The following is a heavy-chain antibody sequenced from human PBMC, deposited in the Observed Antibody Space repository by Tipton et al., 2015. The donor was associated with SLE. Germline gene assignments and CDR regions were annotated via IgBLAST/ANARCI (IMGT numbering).Heavy chain of an antibody. CDR2: IYTSGST. J-gene: IGHJ4*02. Sequence: TLSLTCTVSGGSISSYYWSWIRQPPGKGLEWIGRIYTSGSTNYNPSLKSRVTISVDTSKNQFSLKLSSVTAADTAVYYCARDKSSSWYYFDYWGQGTLVTVSS. D-gene: IGHD6-13*01. CDR3: ARDKSSSWYYFDY. CDR1: GGSISSYY. V-gene: IGHV4-4*07.